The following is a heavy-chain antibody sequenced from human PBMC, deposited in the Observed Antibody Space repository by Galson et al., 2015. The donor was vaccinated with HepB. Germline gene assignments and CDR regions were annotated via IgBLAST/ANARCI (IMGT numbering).Heavy chain of an antibody. J-gene: IGHJ4*02. Sequence: SLRLSCAASGFTFSSYGMHWVRQAPGKGLEWVAVIWYDGSNKYYADSVKGRFTISRDNSKNTLYLQMNSLRAEDTAVYYCARSFGTAMVTSLVYWGQGTLVTVSS. D-gene: IGHD5-18*01. V-gene: IGHV3-33*01. CDR3: ARSFGTAMVTSLVY. CDR2: IWYDGSNK. CDR1: GFTFSSYG.